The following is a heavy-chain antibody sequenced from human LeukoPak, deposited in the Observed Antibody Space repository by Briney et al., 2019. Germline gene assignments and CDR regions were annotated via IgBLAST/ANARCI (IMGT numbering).Heavy chain of an antibody. Sequence: LGRSLRLSCAASGFTFSSYGMHWVRQAPGKGLEWVAVISYDGSNKYYADSVKGRFTISRDNSKNTLYLQMNSLRAEDTAVYYCAKDSQQQLLPSDYWGQGTLVTVSS. CDR3: AKDSQQQLLPSDY. D-gene: IGHD6-13*01. V-gene: IGHV3-30*18. CDR1: GFTFSSYG. CDR2: ISYDGSNK. J-gene: IGHJ4*02.